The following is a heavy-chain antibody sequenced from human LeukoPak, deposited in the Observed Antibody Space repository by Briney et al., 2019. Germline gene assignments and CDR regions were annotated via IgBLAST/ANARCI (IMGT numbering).Heavy chain of an antibody. CDR3: ARDGVVVAATEDY. J-gene: IGHJ4*02. Sequence: GWISPYNANTNYAQKLQGRVTMTTDTSTSTAYMELRSLRSDDTAVYYCARDGVVVAATEDYWGQGTLVTVSS. V-gene: IGHV1-18*01. D-gene: IGHD2-15*01. CDR2: ISPYNANT.